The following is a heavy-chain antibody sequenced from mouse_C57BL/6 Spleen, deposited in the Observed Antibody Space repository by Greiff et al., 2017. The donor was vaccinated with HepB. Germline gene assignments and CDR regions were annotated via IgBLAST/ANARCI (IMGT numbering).Heavy chain of an antibody. CDR2: INPNYGTT. V-gene: IGHV1-39*01. D-gene: IGHD2-3*01. Sequence: EVQLQQSGPELVKPGASVKISCKASGYSFTDYNMNWVKQSNGKSLEWIGVINPNYGTTSYNQKFKGKSTLTVDQSSSTAYMQLNSLTSEDSAVYYCARPYDGSSPAWFAYWGQGTLVTVSA. CDR1: GYSFTDYN. CDR3: ARPYDGSSPAWFAY. J-gene: IGHJ3*01.